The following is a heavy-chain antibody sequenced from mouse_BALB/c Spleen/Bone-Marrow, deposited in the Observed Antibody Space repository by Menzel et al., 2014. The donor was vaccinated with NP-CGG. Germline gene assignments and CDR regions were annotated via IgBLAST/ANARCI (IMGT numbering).Heavy chain of an antibody. J-gene: IGHJ3*01. CDR2: ISDGGDYT. V-gene: IGHV5-4*02. D-gene: IGHD2-14*01. Sequence: EVKLVESGGGLVKPGGSLKLSCTASGFTFNYYSMNWVPQTPEKRLEWVATISDGGDYTCYLDSVKGRFTISRDNAKNNLYLQMSSLKSEDTAMYYCARDGEYRYDWFAHWGQGTLVTVSA. CDR3: ARDGEYRYDWFAH. CDR1: GFTFNYYS.